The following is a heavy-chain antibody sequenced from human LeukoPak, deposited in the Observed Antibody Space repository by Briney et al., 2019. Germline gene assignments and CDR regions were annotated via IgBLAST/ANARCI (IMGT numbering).Heavy chain of an antibody. CDR1: GFSFSSYW. V-gene: IGHV3-7*04. D-gene: IGHD1-26*01. CDR2: IKQDGTEE. Sequence: GGSLRLSCAASGFSFSSYWMTWVRQAPGKGLEGVASIKQDGTEEYYVDSVKGRFTISRDNAKNSLYLQMNSLRAEDTAVYYCARDLGYYRADYWGQGTLVTVSS. CDR3: ARDLGYYRADY. J-gene: IGHJ4*02.